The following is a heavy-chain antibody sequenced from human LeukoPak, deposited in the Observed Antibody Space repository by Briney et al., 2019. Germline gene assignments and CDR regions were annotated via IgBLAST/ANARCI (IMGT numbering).Heavy chain of an antibody. D-gene: IGHD3-3*01. CDR2: ISYDGSNK. J-gene: IGHJ3*02. CDR1: GFTFSSYG. Sequence: GGSLRLSCAASGFTFSSYGMHWVRQAPGKGLEWVAVISYDGSNKYSADSVKGRFIISRDNPKNSLYLQMNSLRAEDTAVYYCAGGGNYDFWSGYDGFDIWGQGTMVTISS. CDR3: AGGGNYDFWSGYDGFDI. V-gene: IGHV3-30*03.